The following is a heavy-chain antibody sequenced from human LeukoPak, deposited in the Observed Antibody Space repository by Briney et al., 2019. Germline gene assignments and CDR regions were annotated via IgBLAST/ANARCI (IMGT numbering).Heavy chain of an antibody. V-gene: IGHV4-39*07. CDR2: IYYSGST. D-gene: IGHD3-10*02. CDR3: ARTGGGAVFGAFDI. J-gene: IGHJ3*02. CDR1: GGSISSSSYY. Sequence: PSETLSLTCTVSGGSISSSSYYWGWIRQPPGKGLEWIGSIYYSGSTYYNPSLKSRVTISVDTSKNQFSLKLSSVTAADTAVYYCARTGGGAVFGAFDIWGQGTMVTVSS.